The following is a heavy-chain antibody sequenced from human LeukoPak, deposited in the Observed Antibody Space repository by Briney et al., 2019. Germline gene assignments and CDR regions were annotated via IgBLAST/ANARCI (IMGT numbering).Heavy chain of an antibody. CDR3: ARDSGSGGVGYQLRYGTKKPYYFDY. Sequence: SVKVSCKASGGTFSSYAISWVRQAPGQGLEWMGRIIPILGIANYAQKFQGRVTITADKSTSTAYMELSSLRSEDTAVYYCARDSGSGGVGYQLRYGTKKPYYFDYWGQGTLVTVSS. CDR1: GGTFSSYA. V-gene: IGHV1-69*04. J-gene: IGHJ4*02. CDR2: IIPILGIA. D-gene: IGHD2-2*02.